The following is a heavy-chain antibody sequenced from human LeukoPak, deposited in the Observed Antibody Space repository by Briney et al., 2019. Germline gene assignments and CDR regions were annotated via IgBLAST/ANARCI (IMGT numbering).Heavy chain of an antibody. CDR3: ARSLGYSSGG. J-gene: IGHJ4*02. D-gene: IGHD2-15*01. V-gene: IGHV3-74*01. Sequence: GGSLRLSCAASGFTFRSHWMHWVRQVPGNGLVWVSHISTDGTTTNYADSVKGRFTISRDNAKDTLYLQMHSLRVDDTAVYYCARSLGYSSGGWGQGTLVTVSS. CDR1: GFTFRSHW. CDR2: ISTDGTTT.